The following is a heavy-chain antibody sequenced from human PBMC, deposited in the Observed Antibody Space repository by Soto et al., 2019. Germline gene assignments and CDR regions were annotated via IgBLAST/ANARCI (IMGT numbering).Heavy chain of an antibody. CDR2: INSDGSST. CDR1: GFTFSSYW. V-gene: IGHV3-74*01. Sequence: EVQLVESGGGLVQPGGSLRLSCAASGFTFSSYWMHWVRQAPGKGLVWVSRINSDGSSTSYADSVKGRFTISRDNAKNTLYLQMNSLRAEDTAVYYCARDRSPMTTVTTSYYYGMDVWGQGTTVTVSS. J-gene: IGHJ6*02. CDR3: ARDRSPMTTVTTSYYYGMDV. D-gene: IGHD4-17*01.